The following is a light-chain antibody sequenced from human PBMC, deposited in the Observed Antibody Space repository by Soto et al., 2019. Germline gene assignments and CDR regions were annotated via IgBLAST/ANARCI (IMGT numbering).Light chain of an antibody. CDR3: CSWAGSNTFYF. CDR1: TTDVGSYNL. CDR2: EVS. J-gene: IGLJ1*01. Sequence: QSVLTQPASVSGSPGQSITISCTGTTTDVGSYNLVSWYQQQPGRAPKLMIYEVSRRPSGVSNRFSGSKSGNTASLTISGLQAEDEADYYCCSWAGSNTFYFFGTGTKVTVL. V-gene: IGLV2-23*02.